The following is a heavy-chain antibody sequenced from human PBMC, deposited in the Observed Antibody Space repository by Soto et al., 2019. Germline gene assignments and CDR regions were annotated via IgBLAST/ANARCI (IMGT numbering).Heavy chain of an antibody. Sequence: EVQLLESGGGLVQPGGSLRLSCAASGFTFSSYAMSWVRQAPGKGLEWVSVISGSGDSTYYADSVRGRFTISRDNSKKTLYLQMYSLRAEDTAVYYCAKDRDGAAAGPTKFYGMGVWGQGTTVTVSS. J-gene: IGHJ6*02. V-gene: IGHV3-23*01. CDR1: GFTFSSYA. D-gene: IGHD6-13*01. CDR2: ISGSGDST. CDR3: AKDRDGAAAGPTKFYGMGV.